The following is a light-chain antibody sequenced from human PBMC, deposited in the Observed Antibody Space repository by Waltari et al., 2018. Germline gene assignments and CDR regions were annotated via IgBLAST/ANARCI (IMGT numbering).Light chain of an antibody. CDR1: SSNIGSNY. CDR2: RDN. Sequence: QSVLTQPPSASGTPGQRVTISCSGSSSNIGSNYVYWYQQLPGTAPKLLFYRDNRRPSGVPDRVAGSKSGTSASLAISGLRSEDEADYYCASWDDSLSGLWVFGGGTKLTVL. CDR3: ASWDDSLSGLWV. J-gene: IGLJ3*02. V-gene: IGLV1-47*01.